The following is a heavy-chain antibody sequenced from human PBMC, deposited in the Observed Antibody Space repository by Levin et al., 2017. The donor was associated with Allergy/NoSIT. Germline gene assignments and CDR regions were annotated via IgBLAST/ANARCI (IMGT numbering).Heavy chain of an antibody. J-gene: IGHJ4*02. CDR2: VGSGGGAT. D-gene: IGHD3-22*01. CDR3: AKDLSSSGRDKY. Sequence: GGSLRLSCAASGFTFSSYAMSWVRQAPGKGLEWVSNVGSGGGATYYADSVKGRFTISRDNSKNTVYLQMNSLRVEDTALYYCAKDLSSSGRDKYWGQGTLVTVSS. V-gene: IGHV3-23*01. CDR1: GFTFSSYA.